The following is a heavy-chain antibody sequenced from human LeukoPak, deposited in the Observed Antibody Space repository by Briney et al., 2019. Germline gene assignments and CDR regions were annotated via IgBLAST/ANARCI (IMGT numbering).Heavy chain of an antibody. CDR3: AKDDSSSWYGGWGFDY. CDR1: GFTFSSYA. D-gene: IGHD6-13*01. Sequence: PGGSLRLSCAASGFTFSSYAMSWVRQAPGKGLEWVSAISGSGGSTYYADSVKGRFTISRDNSKNTLYLQMNSLRAEDTAVYYCAKDDSSSWYGGWGFDYWGQGALVTVSS. V-gene: IGHV3-23*01. CDR2: ISGSGGST. J-gene: IGHJ4*02.